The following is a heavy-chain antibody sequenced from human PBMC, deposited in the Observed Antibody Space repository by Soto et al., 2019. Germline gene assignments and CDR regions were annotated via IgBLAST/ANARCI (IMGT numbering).Heavy chain of an antibody. CDR3: ARDPSYYGMDV. CDR1: GYTCTSYA. CDR2: INAGNGNT. Sequence: QVQLVQSGAEEKKPGASVKVSCKASGYTCTSYAMHWVRQAPGQRLEWMGWINAGNGNTKYSQKFQGRVTITRDTSASKAYMELSSLRSEDTAVYYCARDPSYYGMDVWGQGTTVTVSS. J-gene: IGHJ6*02. V-gene: IGHV1-3*05.